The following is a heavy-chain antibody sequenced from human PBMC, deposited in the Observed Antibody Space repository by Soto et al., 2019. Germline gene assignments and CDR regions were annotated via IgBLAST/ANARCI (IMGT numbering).Heavy chain of an antibody. V-gene: IGHV1-18*04. CDR2: ISAYNGDT. Sequence: ASVKVSCKXSGYSFTTHGISWVRRAPGHGLEWMGWISAYNGDTHYVQRFQGRLTMTTGTSTSTAYMELRSLTSDDTAVYYCARDPPFSGILRGTPLMDVWGQGTTVT. D-gene: IGHD4-17*01. CDR1: GYSFTTHG. CDR3: ARDPPFSGILRGTPLMDV. J-gene: IGHJ6*02.